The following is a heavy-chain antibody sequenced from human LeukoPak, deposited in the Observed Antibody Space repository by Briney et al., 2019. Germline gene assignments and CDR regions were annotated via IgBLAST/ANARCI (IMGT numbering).Heavy chain of an antibody. CDR3: ARGHVGSYAYYYYYGMDV. V-gene: IGHV4-34*01. CDR1: GGSFSGYY. Sequence: SETLSLTCAVYGGSFSGYYWSWIRQPPKKGLERIGEINHSGSTNYNPSLKSRVTISVDTSKNQFSLKVRSVTAADTAVYYCARGHVGSYAYYYYYGMDVWGQGTTVTVSS. CDR2: INHSGST. D-gene: IGHD2-8*01. J-gene: IGHJ6*02.